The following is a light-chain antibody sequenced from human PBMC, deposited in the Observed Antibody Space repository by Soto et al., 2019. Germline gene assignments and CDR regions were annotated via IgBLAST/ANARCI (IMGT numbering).Light chain of an antibody. CDR3: CSFARSTTFYV. Sequence: QSALTQPASVSGSPGQSITISCSGTSSDVGSSNLVSWYQQHPGKAPKLIIFDVDRRPSGVSGRFSGSKSGNTASLTISGLQAEDEADYYCCSFARSTTFYVFGTGTKLTVL. V-gene: IGLV2-23*02. J-gene: IGLJ1*01. CDR1: SSDVGSSNL. CDR2: DVD.